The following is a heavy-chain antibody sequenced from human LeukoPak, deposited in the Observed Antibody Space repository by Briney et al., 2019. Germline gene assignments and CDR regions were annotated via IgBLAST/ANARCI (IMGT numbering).Heavy chain of an antibody. Sequence: GGSLRLSCAASGFTFSSYGMHWVRQAPGKGLEWVAVIWYDGSNKYYADSVKGRFTISRDNSNNTLYLQMNSLRAEDTAVYYCARDGSGSSSWILWGQGTLVTVSS. CDR3: ARDGSGSSSWIL. J-gene: IGHJ4*02. CDR2: IWYDGSNK. CDR1: GFTFSSYG. V-gene: IGHV3-33*01. D-gene: IGHD6-13*01.